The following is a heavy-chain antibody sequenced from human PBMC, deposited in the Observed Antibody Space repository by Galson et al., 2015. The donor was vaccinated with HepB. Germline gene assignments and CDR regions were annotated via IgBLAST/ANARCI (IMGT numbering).Heavy chain of an antibody. V-gene: IGHV3-23*01. CDR1: GFTFNSYA. CDR3: ARGHYDSSGYNWFDP. Sequence: SLRLSCAASGFTFNSYAMSWVRQTPGKGLEWVSSISGSGGSTYYADSVKGRFTISRDNAKNSLYLQMNSLRAEDTAVYYCARGHYDSSGYNWFDPWGQGTLVTVSS. CDR2: ISGSGGST. D-gene: IGHD3-22*01. J-gene: IGHJ5*02.